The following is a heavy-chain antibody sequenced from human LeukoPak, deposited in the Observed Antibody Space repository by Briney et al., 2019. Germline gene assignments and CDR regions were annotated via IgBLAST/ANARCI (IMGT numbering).Heavy chain of an antibody. CDR3: ARSQLLPNWFDP. V-gene: IGHV4-34*01. CDR2: INHSGST. D-gene: IGHD2-2*01. CDR1: GGSFSGYY. Sequence: SETLSLTCAVYGGSFSGYYWSWIRQPPGKGLEWIGEINHSGSTNYNPSLKSRVTISVDTSKNQFSLKLSSVTAADTAVYYCARSQLLPNWFDPWGRGTLVTVSS. J-gene: IGHJ5*02.